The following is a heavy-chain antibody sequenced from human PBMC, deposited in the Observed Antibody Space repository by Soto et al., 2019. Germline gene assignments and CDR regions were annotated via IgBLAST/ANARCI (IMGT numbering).Heavy chain of an antibody. CDR3: VKDKGSTGTYGMDV. CDR2: ISWNKATI. D-gene: IGHD1-26*01. V-gene: IGHV3-9*01. Sequence: GGSLRLSCAASGFTIDDYGMHWVRQAPGKGLEWVSSISWNKATIGYADSVKGRFIISRDNAKKTLYLQMDSLRAEDTALYYCVKDKGSTGTYGMDVWGQGITVTVYS. CDR1: GFTIDDYG. J-gene: IGHJ6*02.